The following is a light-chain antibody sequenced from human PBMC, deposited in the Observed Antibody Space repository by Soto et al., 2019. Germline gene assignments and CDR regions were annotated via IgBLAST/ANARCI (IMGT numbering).Light chain of an antibody. CDR3: QNRNNWPPDAT. CDR1: QSVGSY. V-gene: IGKV3-11*01. CDR2: GAS. Sequence: ELVLTQSPATLSLSPGDRVTLSCRASQSVGSYLAWYQQKPGQAPRLLIYGASNRATGIPARFSGSGSGTDFTLTISSLEPEDFAVYFCQNRNNWPPDATFGQGTRLEIK. J-gene: IGKJ2*01.